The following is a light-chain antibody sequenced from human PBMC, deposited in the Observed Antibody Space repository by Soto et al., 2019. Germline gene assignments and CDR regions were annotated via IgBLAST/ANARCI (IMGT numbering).Light chain of an antibody. Sequence: EIVLTQSPGTLSLSPGDRATLSCRASQTVSFSYLAWYQQKPGQAPRLLIYGASSRATGIPDRFSGSESGTDFTLTISRLEPEDFAVYYYQQYGSAPLTCGGGTKVESK. CDR1: QTVSFSY. V-gene: IGKV3-20*01. J-gene: IGKJ4*01. CDR2: GAS. CDR3: QQYGSAPLT.